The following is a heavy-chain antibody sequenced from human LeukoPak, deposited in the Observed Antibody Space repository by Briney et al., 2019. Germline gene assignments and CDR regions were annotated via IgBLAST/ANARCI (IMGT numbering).Heavy chain of an antibody. Sequence: ASVKVSCKASGYTFTGYYMHWVRQAPGQGLEGMGWINPNSGGTNYAQKFQGRVTMTRDTSISTAYMELSRLRSDDTAVYYCASWDYDSSGYSPYYFDYWGQGTLVTVSS. CDR2: INPNSGGT. CDR3: ASWDYDSSGYSPYYFDY. V-gene: IGHV1-2*02. D-gene: IGHD3-22*01. CDR1: GYTFTGYY. J-gene: IGHJ4*02.